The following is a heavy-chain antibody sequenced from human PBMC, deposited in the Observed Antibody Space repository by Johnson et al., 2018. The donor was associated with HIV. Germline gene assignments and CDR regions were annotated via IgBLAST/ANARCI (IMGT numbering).Heavy chain of an antibody. CDR3: ARQHSYDSSGQGGGLDV. D-gene: IGHD3-22*01. J-gene: IGHJ3*01. Sequence: EVQLVESGGGVVRPGGSLRLSCAASGFTFDDYGMSWVRQAPGKGLEWVSGINWNGGRTGYADSVKGRFTISRENVNSSLYLQMNSLRAEDTALYYCARQHSYDSSGQGGGLDVWGQGTMVTVSS. V-gene: IGHV3-20*04. CDR1: GFTFDDYG. CDR2: INWNGGRT.